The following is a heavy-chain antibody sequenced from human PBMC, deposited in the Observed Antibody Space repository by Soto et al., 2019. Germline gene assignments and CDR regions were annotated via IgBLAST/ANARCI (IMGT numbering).Heavy chain of an antibody. J-gene: IGHJ4*02. V-gene: IGHV4-31*03. CDR2: IYYSGST. CDR1: GGSISSGGYY. CDR3: AISFLTLYHSRGYYHY. Sequence: SETLSLTCTVSGGSISSGGYYWSWIRQQTGKGLEWIGYIYYSGSTYYNPSLKSRVTISVDTSKNQFSLKLSSVTAEDTAVYYCAISFLTLYHSRGYYHYSGQGTLVTVSS. D-gene: IGHD3-22*01.